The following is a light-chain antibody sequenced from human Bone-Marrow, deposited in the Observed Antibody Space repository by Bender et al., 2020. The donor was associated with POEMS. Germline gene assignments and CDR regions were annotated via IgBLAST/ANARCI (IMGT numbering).Light chain of an antibody. Sequence: YVVTQPPSVSVAPGKTVTITCGGKNIGSKIVYWYQLKPGQAPVLVIYKDSERPSGIPERFSGSSSGTTVTLTISGVQAEDEADYYCQSADSSGTWVFGGGTKLTVL. CDR2: KDS. V-gene: IGLV3-25*03. J-gene: IGLJ3*02. CDR1: IGSKI. CDR3: QSADSSGTWV.